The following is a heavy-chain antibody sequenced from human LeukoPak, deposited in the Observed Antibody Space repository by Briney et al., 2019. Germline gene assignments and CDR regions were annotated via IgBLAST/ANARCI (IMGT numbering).Heavy chain of an antibody. Sequence: GGSLRLSCSGSGFAFDRYTLVWVRQAPGQRLEWVSSITSQSNFIYYADSVKGRFTISRDNAKNSLFLQMNSLRAEDTAVYYCARYCSGGSCYSAFDYRGQGTLVTVSS. CDR3: ARYCSGGSCYSAFDY. J-gene: IGHJ4*02. V-gene: IGHV3-21*01. CDR2: ITSQSNFI. D-gene: IGHD2-15*01. CDR1: GFAFDRYT.